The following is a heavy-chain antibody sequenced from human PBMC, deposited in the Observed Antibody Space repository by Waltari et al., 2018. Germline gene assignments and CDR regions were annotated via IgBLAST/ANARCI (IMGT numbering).Heavy chain of an antibody. CDR3: VRDISIIAGSRSDNWFDP. CDR1: GFTFRSHT. V-gene: IGHV3-23*01. Sequence: EVQLLESGGGLVEPGGSLRLSCAASGFTFRSHTMSWVAQAPGNGLEWVSGVGGRGVSTLYADSVKGRFTISRDNSKNTLYLEMNSLRAEDTALYFCVRDISIIAGSRSDNWFDPWGQGTLVTVSS. CDR2: VGGRGVST. J-gene: IGHJ5*02. D-gene: IGHD3-3*02.